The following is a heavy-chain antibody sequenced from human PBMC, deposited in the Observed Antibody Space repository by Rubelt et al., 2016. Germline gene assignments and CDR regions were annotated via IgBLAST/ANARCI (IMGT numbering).Heavy chain of an antibody. Sequence: VQLLESGGGLVQPGGSLRLSCAASGFTFSSYGMHWVRQAPGQWLEWVAVISYDGSNKYYADSVKGRFTISRDNSKNTLDLQMNSRRAEDTAVDYCAKDGPVRGVKNRLDYWGQGTLVTVSS. CDR3: AKDGPVRGVKNRLDY. CDR2: ISYDGSNK. CDR1: GFTFSSYG. V-gene: IGHV3-30*18. D-gene: IGHD3-10*01. J-gene: IGHJ4*02.